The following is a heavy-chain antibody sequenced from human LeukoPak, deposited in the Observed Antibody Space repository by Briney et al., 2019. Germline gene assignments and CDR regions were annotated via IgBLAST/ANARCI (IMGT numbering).Heavy chain of an antibody. Sequence: GGSLRLSCAASGFTFSSYWMNWVRQAPGKGLVWVSRIARDGSSTTYADSVKGRFSISRDNAKNTLYLQMNSLRVEDTAVYYCARGRPHGNDYWGQGTLVTVSS. CDR1: GFTFSSYW. V-gene: IGHV3-74*01. J-gene: IGHJ4*02. D-gene: IGHD4-23*01. CDR3: ARGRPHGNDY. CDR2: IARDGSST.